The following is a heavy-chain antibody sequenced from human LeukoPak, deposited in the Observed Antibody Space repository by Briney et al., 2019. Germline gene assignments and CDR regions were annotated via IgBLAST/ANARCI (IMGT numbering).Heavy chain of an antibody. CDR2: INHSGST. V-gene: IGHV4-34*01. J-gene: IGHJ6*02. CDR3: VRDGARLTGTSGMDV. CDR1: GGSFSGYY. D-gene: IGHD6-6*01. Sequence: SETLSLTCAVYGGSFSGYYWSWIRQPPGKGLEWIGEINHSGSTNYNPSLKSRVTISVDTSKNQFSLRVNSVTAADTAVYYCVRDGARLTGTSGMDVWGQGTTVTVSS.